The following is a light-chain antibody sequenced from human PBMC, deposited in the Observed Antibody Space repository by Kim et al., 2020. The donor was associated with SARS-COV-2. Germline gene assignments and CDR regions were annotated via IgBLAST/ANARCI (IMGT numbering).Light chain of an antibody. V-gene: IGKV1-5*03. CDR2: KAS. Sequence: SASVGARVPITCRASHSISSWLAWYQQRPGKAPKLLIYKASSLESGVTSRFSGSGSGTEFTLTISSLQPDDFATYYCQQYNSLWTFGQGTKVDIK. J-gene: IGKJ1*01. CDR3: QQYNSLWT. CDR1: HSISSW.